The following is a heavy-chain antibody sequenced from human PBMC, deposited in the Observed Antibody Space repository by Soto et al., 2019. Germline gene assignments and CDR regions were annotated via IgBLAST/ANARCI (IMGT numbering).Heavy chain of an antibody. CDR3: ARTLEDQGWGALDI. V-gene: IGHV1-3*01. D-gene: IGHD1-1*01. Sequence: QVQLMQSRAEVKKPGASVKVSCKASGYTFTSYAMHWVHQAPGQRLEWMGWINAGNGNTKYSQKFQGRVTITRDTSASTAYMELSSLRSEDTAVYYCARTLEDQGWGALDIWGQGTMVTVSS. CDR2: INAGNGNT. J-gene: IGHJ3*02. CDR1: GYTFTSYA.